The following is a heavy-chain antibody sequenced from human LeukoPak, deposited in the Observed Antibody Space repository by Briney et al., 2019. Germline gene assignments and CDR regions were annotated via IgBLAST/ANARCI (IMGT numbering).Heavy chain of an antibody. CDR1: GFTFSSYA. CDR3: ARAYCSGGSCTGIFDY. CDR2: ISYDGSNK. V-gene: IGHV3-30*04. Sequence: GGSLRLSCAASGFTFSSYAMHWVRQAPGKGLEWVAVISYDGSNKYYADSVKGGFTISRDNSKNTLYLQMNSLRAEDTAVYYCARAYCSGGSCTGIFDYWGQGTLVTVSS. D-gene: IGHD2-15*01. J-gene: IGHJ4*02.